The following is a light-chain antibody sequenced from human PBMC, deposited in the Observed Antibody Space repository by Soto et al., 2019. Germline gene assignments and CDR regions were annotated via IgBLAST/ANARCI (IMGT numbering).Light chain of an antibody. CDR1: QGVNKW. CDR3: QQSISFPLT. Sequence: DIQLTQSPPFLSASVGDRVSMTCRASQGVNKWLAWYQQKPGKAPRLLIYATSTLQTGVPSRFSGSGSGADFTLTISSLQTEDFATYFCQQSISFPLTFGPGTKVDIK. J-gene: IGKJ3*01. CDR2: ATS. V-gene: IGKV1-12*01.